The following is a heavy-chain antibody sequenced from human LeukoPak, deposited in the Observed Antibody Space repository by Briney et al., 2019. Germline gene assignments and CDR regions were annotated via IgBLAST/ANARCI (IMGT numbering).Heavy chain of an antibody. CDR2: MKPDGSES. CDR3: ARDRGRNSFDY. V-gene: IGHV3-7*01. CDR1: GFTFSSYT. Sequence: GGSLRLSCAASGFTFSSYTMHWVRQAPGKGLEWVASMKPDGSESWYVDSVKGRFTISRDNSKNLLRLQLTSLRAEDTALYYCARDRGRNSFDYWGQGTLVSVSS. D-gene: IGHD1-14*01. J-gene: IGHJ4*02.